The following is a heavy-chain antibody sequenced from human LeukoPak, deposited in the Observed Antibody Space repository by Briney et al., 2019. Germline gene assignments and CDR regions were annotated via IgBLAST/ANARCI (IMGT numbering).Heavy chain of an antibody. J-gene: IGHJ5*02. CDR2: ISSNNRYI. V-gene: IGHV3-21*01. D-gene: IGHD6-19*01. Sequence: GGSLRLSCAASGFTFSTYSMNWVRQAPGKGLEWVSSISSNNRYIYYADSVKGRFTISRDNAKNSLYLQMNSLRAEDTAMYYCAKGLDPAQNWFDPWGQGTLVTVSS. CDR3: AKGLDPAQNWFDP. CDR1: GFTFSTYS.